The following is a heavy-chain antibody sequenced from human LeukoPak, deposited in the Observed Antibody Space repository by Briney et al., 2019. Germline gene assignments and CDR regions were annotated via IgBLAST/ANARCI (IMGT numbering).Heavy chain of an antibody. CDR2: INTNTGNP. J-gene: IGHJ4*02. Sequence: ASVKVSCKASGYTFTSYAMHWVRQAPGQGLEWMGWINTNTGNPTYAQGFTGRFVFSLDTSVSTAYLQISSLKAEDTAVYYCARDPPDYYDSSGRAGRYWGQGTLVTVSS. CDR3: ARDPPDYYDSSGRAGRY. V-gene: IGHV7-4-1*02. CDR1: GYTFTSYA. D-gene: IGHD3-22*01.